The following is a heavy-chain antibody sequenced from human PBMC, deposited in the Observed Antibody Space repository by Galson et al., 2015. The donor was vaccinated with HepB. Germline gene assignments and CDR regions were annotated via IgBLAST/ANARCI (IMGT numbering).Heavy chain of an antibody. V-gene: IGHV3-49*03. CDR3: SRSHYGGDRYHYYGMDV. Sequence: SLRLSCAVSGFTLGDYSMSWFRQAPGKGLEWVGFITSKAYGGTTEYAASVKGRFTISRDDSKSIAFLQINSLKSEDTAVYYCSRSHYGGDRYHYYGMDVWGQGTTFTGSS. CDR2: ITSKAYGGTT. CDR1: GFTLGDYS. D-gene: IGHD2-21*02. J-gene: IGHJ6*02.